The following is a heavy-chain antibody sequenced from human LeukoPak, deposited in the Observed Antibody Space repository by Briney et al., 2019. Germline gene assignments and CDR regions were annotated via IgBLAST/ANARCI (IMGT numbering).Heavy chain of an antibody. J-gene: IGHJ4*02. CDR2: ISGSGSSI. D-gene: IGHD2-2*01. CDR3: ARDMGYCSSSNCYTYYLDY. V-gene: IGHV3-48*03. Sequence: QPGGYLRLSCVASGFTFSRFEMNWVRQAPGKGLEWVSYISGSGSSIYYADSVKGRFTISRDNAKNSLYLQMNSLRGEDTAVYYCARDMGYCSSSNCYTYYLDYWGQGTLVTVSS. CDR1: GFTFSRFE.